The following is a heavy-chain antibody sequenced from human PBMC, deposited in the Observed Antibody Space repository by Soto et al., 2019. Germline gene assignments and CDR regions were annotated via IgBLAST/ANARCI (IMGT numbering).Heavy chain of an antibody. D-gene: IGHD4-17*01. V-gene: IGHV4-59*01. J-gene: IGHJ4*02. Sequence: QVQLQESGPGLVKPSETLSLTCTVSGGSISSYYWSWIRQPPGKGLEWIGYIYYSGSTNYNPSLKSRVTISVDTSKNQFSLKLSSVTAADTAVYYCARGAYGYYGDFDYWGQGTLVTVSS. CDR2: IYYSGST. CDR1: GGSISSYY. CDR3: ARGAYGYYGDFDY.